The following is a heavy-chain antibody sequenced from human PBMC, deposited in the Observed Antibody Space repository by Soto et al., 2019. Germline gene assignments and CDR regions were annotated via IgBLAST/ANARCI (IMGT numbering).Heavy chain of an antibody. CDR1: GGSISSGDYY. CDR3: ARVSSGSGSYYRVGAFDI. J-gene: IGHJ3*02. Sequence: KPSETLSLTCTVSGGSISSGDYYWSWIRQPPGKGLEWIGYIYYSGSTYYNPSLKSRVTISVDTSKNQFSLKLSSVTAADTAVYYCARVSSGSGSYYRVGAFDIWGQGTMVTVSS. CDR2: IYYSGST. V-gene: IGHV4-30-4*01. D-gene: IGHD3-10*01.